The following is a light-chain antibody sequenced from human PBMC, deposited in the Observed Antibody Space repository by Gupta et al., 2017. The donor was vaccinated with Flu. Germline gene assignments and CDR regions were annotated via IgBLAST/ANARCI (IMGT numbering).Light chain of an antibody. CDR1: ALGKKY. J-gene: IGLJ3*02. CDR2: KDS. V-gene: IGLV3-25*01. CDR3: QSADSSGNSWV. Sequence: QTIRSTGCGDALGKKYVYWYQQKPGQAPVFVIYKDSERPSGIPERFSGSSSGTTVTLTISGVQAEDEADYYCQSADSSGNSWVFGGGTKLTVL.